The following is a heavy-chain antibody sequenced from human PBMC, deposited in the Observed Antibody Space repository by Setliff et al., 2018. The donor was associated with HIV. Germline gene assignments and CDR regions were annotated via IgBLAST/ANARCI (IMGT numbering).Heavy chain of an antibody. V-gene: IGHV3-30*02. CDR2: IRLDGSDK. D-gene: IGHD2-2*01. CDR3: AKEDQRVTSVDY. J-gene: IGHJ4*02. CDR1: GFTFRNYG. Sequence: PGGSLRLSCVASGFTFRNYGMHWVRQAPGKGLEWVAFIRLDGSDKFYADSVKGRFTISRDNSKNTLFLQMNSLRSEDTAVYYCAKEDQRVTSVDYWGQGTPVTVSS.